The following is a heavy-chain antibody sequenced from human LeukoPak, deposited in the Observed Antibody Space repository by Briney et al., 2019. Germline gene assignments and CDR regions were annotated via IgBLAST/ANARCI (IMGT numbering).Heavy chain of an antibody. CDR1: GFTFSNAW. Sequence: GGSLRLSCAASGFTFSNAWMSWVRQAPGKGLEWDGRIKSKNDGGTTDYAAPVKGRFTVSRDDSKNTLHLQMNSLKTEDTAVYYCTTGFCSSSSCHRSLYFDYWGQGTLVTVSS. CDR2: IKSKNDGGTT. V-gene: IGHV3-15*01. D-gene: IGHD2-2*01. CDR3: TTGFCSSSSCHRSLYFDY. J-gene: IGHJ4*02.